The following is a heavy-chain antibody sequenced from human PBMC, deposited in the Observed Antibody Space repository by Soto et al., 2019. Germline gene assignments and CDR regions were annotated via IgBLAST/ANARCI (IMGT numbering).Heavy chain of an antibody. CDR2: IRSKANSYAT. Sequence: EVQLVESGGGLVQPGGSLKLSCAASGFTFSGSAMHWVRQASGKGLEWVGRIRSKANSYATAYAASVKGRFTISRDDSKNTAYLQMTSLKTEDTAVSYCTTQMATAHGYWGQGTLVTVSS. CDR1: GFTFSGSA. J-gene: IGHJ4*02. D-gene: IGHD5-18*01. CDR3: TTQMATAHGY. V-gene: IGHV3-73*02.